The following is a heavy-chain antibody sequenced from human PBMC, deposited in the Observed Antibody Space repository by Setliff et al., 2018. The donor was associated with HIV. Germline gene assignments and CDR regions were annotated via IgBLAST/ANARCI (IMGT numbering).Heavy chain of an antibody. CDR1: GVSVSGTAYY. CDR2: IYYTGNT. J-gene: IGHJ4*02. CDR3: ARQQGDSRGFYPHFDY. D-gene: IGHD3-22*01. Sequence: SETLTLTCTVSGVSVSGTAYYWAWIRQPPGRGLEWIGNIYYTGNTNYNSSLKSRISMSMVASKKQIFLKLSTVSAADTAVYYCARQQGDSRGFYPHFDYWGQGRLVTVSS. V-gene: IGHV4-39*01.